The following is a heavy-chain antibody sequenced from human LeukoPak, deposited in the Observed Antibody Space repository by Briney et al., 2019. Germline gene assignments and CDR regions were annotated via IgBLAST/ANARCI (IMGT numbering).Heavy chain of an antibody. CDR1: GYSFTSYW. V-gene: IGHV5-10-1*01. J-gene: IGHJ6*04. D-gene: IGHD3-10*01. CDR2: IDPSDSYT. CDR3: ARGGDYGSGSYYNSDYYYGMDV. Sequence: GESLRISCKGSGYSFTSYWISWVRQMPGEGVEWMWRIDPSDSYTNYSPSLQGHVTISADKSISTAYLQWSSLKASDTAMYYGARGGDYGSGSYYNSDYYYGMDVWGKGTTVTVSS.